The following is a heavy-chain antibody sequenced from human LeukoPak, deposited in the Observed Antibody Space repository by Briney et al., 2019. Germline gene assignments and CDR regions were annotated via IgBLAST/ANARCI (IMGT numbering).Heavy chain of an antibody. Sequence: SETLSLTCAVYGGSFSGYYWSWIRQPPGKGLEWIGEINHSGSTNYNPSLKSRVTISVDTSKNQFSLKLRSVTAADTAVYYCARVPTSYSSGWYGAFDIWGQGTMVTVSS. CDR2: INHSGST. V-gene: IGHV4-34*01. CDR3: ARVPTSYSSGWYGAFDI. CDR1: GGSFSGYY. D-gene: IGHD6-19*01. J-gene: IGHJ3*02.